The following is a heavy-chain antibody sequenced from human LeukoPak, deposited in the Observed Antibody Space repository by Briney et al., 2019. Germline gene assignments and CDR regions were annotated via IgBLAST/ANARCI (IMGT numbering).Heavy chain of an antibody. V-gene: IGHV4-4*07. J-gene: IGHJ4*02. D-gene: IGHD3-10*01. CDR2: IYTSGST. CDR3: ARDRYYATSYYFDY. Sequence: PSETLSLTCTVSGGSISSYYWSWIRQPAGKGLEWIGRIYTSGSTNYNPSLKSRVTMSVDTSKNQFSLKLSSVTAADTAVYYCARDRYYATSYYFDYWGQGTLVTVSS. CDR1: GGSISSYY.